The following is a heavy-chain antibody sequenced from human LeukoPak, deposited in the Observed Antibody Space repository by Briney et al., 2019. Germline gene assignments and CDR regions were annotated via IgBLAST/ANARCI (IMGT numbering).Heavy chain of an antibody. Sequence: GGSLRLSCAASGFTFSDYYMSRIRQAPGKGLEWVSYISSSCSYTNYADSVKGRFTISRDNAKNSLYLQMNSLRAEDTAVYCCATNSRYGDVDYWGQGTLVTVSS. CDR2: ISSSCSYT. V-gene: IGHV3-11*06. CDR1: GFTFSDYY. D-gene: IGHD4-17*01. CDR3: ATNSRYGDVDY. J-gene: IGHJ4*02.